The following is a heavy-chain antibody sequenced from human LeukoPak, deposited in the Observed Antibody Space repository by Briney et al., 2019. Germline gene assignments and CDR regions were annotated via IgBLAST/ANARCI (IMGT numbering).Heavy chain of an antibody. CDR3: ARALGYSGYDADY. CDR2: IWYDGSNK. J-gene: IGHJ4*02. D-gene: IGHD5-12*01. V-gene: IGHV3-33*01. Sequence: GGSLRLSCAASGFTFSSYGMHWVRQAPGKGLEWVAVIWYDGSNKYYADSVKGRFTISRDNSKNTLYLQMNSLRAEDTAVYYCARALGYSGYDADYWGQGTLVTVPS. CDR1: GFTFSSYG.